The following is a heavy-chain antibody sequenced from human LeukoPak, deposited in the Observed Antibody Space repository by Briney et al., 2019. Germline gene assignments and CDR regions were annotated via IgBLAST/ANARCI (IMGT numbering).Heavy chain of an antibody. Sequence: GGSLRLSCAASGFTFSSYWMHWVRHAPGKWLVWVSRINSDGSSTSYADSVKGRFTISRDNAKNTLYLQMNSLRAEDTAVYYCAREVAVAGPDYWGQGTLVTVSS. CDR1: GFTFSSYW. CDR3: AREVAVAGPDY. CDR2: INSDGSST. D-gene: IGHD6-19*01. J-gene: IGHJ4*02. V-gene: IGHV3-74*01.